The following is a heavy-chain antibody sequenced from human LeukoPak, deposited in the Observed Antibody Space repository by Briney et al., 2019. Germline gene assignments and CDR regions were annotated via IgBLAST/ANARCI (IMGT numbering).Heavy chain of an antibody. CDR3: ARAAQRYYYDSSGYHYFDY. J-gene: IGHJ4*02. CDR1: GYAFTTYA. V-gene: IGHV1-3*03. Sequence: ASVKVSCKASGYAFTTYAMHWVRQAPGQSLEWMGWINADNGNTKYSQEFQGRVTITRDTSASTAYMELTSLRSEDMAVYYCARAAQRYYYDSSGYHYFDYWGQGTLVTVSS. D-gene: IGHD3-22*01. CDR2: INADNGNT.